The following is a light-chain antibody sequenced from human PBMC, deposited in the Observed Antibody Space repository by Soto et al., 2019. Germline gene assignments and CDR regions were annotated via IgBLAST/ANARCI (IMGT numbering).Light chain of an antibody. CDR1: SSNIGSNY. CDR2: RNN. V-gene: IGLV1-47*01. CDR3: AAWDDSLSGSYV. Sequence: QSVLTQPPSASGTPGQRVTISCSGSSSNIGSNYVYWYQQLPVTAPKLLIYRNNQRPSGVPYRFSGSKSGTSASLAISGLRSEDEAYYYCAAWDDSLSGSYVFGTGTKLTVL. J-gene: IGLJ1*01.